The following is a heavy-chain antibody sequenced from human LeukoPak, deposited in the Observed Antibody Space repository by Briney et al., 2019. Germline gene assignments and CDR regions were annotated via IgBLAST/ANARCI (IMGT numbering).Heavy chain of an antibody. J-gene: IGHJ4*02. Sequence: ASVKVSCKASGYTFTSYYMHWVRQAPGQGLEWMGIINPSGGSTSYAQKFQGRVTMTRDTSTSTVYMELSSLRSEDTAIYYCARGGLSSGWGYYFDYWGQGTLVTVSS. D-gene: IGHD3-22*01. CDR2: INPSGGST. CDR1: GYTFTSYY. CDR3: ARGGLSSGWGYYFDY. V-gene: IGHV1-46*01.